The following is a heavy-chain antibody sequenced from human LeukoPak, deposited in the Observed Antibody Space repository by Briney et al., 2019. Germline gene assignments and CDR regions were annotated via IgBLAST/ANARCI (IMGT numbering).Heavy chain of an antibody. CDR1: GGTFSSYA. V-gene: IGHV1-69*05. CDR2: IIPIFGTA. D-gene: IGHD1-26*01. Sequence: SVKVSCKASGGTFSSYAISWVRQAPGQGLEWMGRIIPIFGTANYAQKFQGRVTITTDESTDTAYMELSSLRSEDTAVYYCATDPQWELGESAFDIWGQGTMVTVSS. J-gene: IGHJ3*02. CDR3: ATDPQWELGESAFDI.